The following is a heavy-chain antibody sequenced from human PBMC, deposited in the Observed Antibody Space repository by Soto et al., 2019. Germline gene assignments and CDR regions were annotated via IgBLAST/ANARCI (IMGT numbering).Heavy chain of an antibody. J-gene: IGHJ5*02. D-gene: IGHD4-4*01. CDR2: ISYDGSNK. Sequence: QVQLVESGGGVVQPGRSLRLSCAASGFTFSSYGMHWVRQAPGKGLEWVAVISYDGSNKYYADSVKGRFTISRENSKNSLYLQMNSLRAEDTAVYYCAKDLSVRRYSNYDTNWFDPWGQGTLVTVSS. V-gene: IGHV3-30*18. CDR1: GFTFSSYG. CDR3: AKDLSVRRYSNYDTNWFDP.